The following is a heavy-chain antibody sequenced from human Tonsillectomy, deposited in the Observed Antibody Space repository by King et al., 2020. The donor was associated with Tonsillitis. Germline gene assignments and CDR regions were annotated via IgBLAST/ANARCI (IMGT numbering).Heavy chain of an antibody. Sequence: EVQLVESGGGLVQPGGSLKLSCAASGFTFSGSAMHWVRQASGKGLEWVVHIRSTANSFATAYAASVKGRFTISRDDSKKTADLQMNSLKTEDTAVYYCTRSRQDSSTSTFDYWGQGTVVTVSS. CDR1: GFTFSGSA. CDR3: TRSRQDSSTSTFDY. J-gene: IGHJ4*02. D-gene: IGHD6-6*01. V-gene: IGHV3-73*02. CDR2: IRSTANSFAT.